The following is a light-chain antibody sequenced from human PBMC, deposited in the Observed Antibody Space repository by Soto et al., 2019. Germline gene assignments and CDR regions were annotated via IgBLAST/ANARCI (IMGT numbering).Light chain of an antibody. CDR1: QSVGTY. V-gene: IGKV3-11*01. J-gene: IGKJ4*01. CDR2: DAS. CDR3: QQRVNWLT. Sequence: EIVLTQSPAILSLSPGERATLSCRASQSVGTYLDWYQQKLGQAPRLLIYDASNRATGIPARFSGSGSGTDFTLTISRLEPEDCAVYYCQQRVNWLTFGGGTKVE.